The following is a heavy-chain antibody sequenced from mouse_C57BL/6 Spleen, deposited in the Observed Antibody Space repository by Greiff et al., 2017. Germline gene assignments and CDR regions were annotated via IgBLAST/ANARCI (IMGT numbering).Heavy chain of an antibody. Sequence: VQLQQSGPELVKPGASVKISCKASGYAFSSSWMNWVKQRPGKGLEWIGRIYPGDGDTNYNGKFKGKATLTADKSSSTAYMQLSSLTSEDSAVYVCARSRAGTDFDYWGQGTTLTVSS. J-gene: IGHJ2*01. D-gene: IGHD3-3*01. V-gene: IGHV1-82*01. CDR1: GYAFSSSW. CDR2: IYPGDGDT. CDR3: ARSRAGTDFDY.